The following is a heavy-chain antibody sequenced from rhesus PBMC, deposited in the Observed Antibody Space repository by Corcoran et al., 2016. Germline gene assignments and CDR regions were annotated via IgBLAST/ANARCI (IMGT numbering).Heavy chain of an antibody. V-gene: IGHV4S10*01. Sequence: QVQLQESGPGVVKPLETLSLTCAVSVGSLSDRYRSSWIRPPPGKGLEWIGYIYGSSTSTNYNPSLKSRVTISKDTSKNQFSLKLSSVTAADTAVYYCAREQLQFDYWGQGVLVTVSS. CDR1: VGSLSDRYR. CDR3: AREQLQFDY. D-gene: IGHD5-12*01. CDR2: IYGSSTST. J-gene: IGHJ4*01.